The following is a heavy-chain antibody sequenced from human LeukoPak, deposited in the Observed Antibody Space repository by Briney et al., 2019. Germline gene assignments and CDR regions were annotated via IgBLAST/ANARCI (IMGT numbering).Heavy chain of an antibody. D-gene: IGHD3-16*02. CDR2: IRYDGSNK. Sequence: GGSLRLSCAASGFTFSSYGMHWVRQAPGKGLEWVAFIRYDGSNKYYADSVKGRLTISRDNSKNTLYLQMNSLRAEDTAVYYCAKDHGYDYVWGSYPEYYFDYWGQGTLVTVSS. CDR3: AKDHGYDYVWGSYPEYYFDY. J-gene: IGHJ4*02. V-gene: IGHV3-30*02. CDR1: GFTFSSYG.